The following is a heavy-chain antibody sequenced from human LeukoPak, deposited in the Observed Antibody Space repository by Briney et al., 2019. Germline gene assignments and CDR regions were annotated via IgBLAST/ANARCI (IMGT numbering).Heavy chain of an antibody. CDR2: INPSGGST. CDR1: GYTLTSYY. V-gene: IGHV1-46*04. CDR3: ARGGSSVSYYYMDV. D-gene: IGHD3-10*01. J-gene: IGHJ6*03. Sequence: ASVKVSCKASGYTLTSYYIHWVRQAPGQGLEWLGIINPSGGSTSYAQKLQGRVTMTRDASTSTLYMELSSLRSEDTAVYYCARGGSSVSYYYMDVWGKGTTVTVSS.